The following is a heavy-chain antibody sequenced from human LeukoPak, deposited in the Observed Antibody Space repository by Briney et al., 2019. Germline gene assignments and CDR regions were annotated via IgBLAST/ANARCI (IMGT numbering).Heavy chain of an antibody. CDR1: GFTVSSNY. J-gene: IGHJ4*02. CDR3: ARDYYDSSGYSSTFFDY. D-gene: IGHD3-22*01. Sequence: GGSLRLSCAASGFTVSSNYMSWVRQAPGKGLEWVSYISSSSSTIYYADSVKGRFTISRDNAKNSLYLQMNSLRAEDTAVYYCARDYYDSSGYSSTFFDYWGQGTLVTVSS. V-gene: IGHV3-48*04. CDR2: ISSSSSTI.